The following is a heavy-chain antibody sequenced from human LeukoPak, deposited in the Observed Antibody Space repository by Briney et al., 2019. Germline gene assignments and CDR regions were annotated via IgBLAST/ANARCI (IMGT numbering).Heavy chain of an antibody. CDR3: ARREAGTENPDIVASTYFDY. CDR1: GGSITSSSYY. Sequence: PSETLSLTCTVSGGSITSSSYYWGWIRQPPGKGLEWIGTVYYSGSTYYSPSLRSRVTILLDTSMNQFSLNLTSATAADTAVYYCARREAGTENPDIVASTYFDYWGRGTLVTVSS. D-gene: IGHD5-12*01. CDR2: VYYSGST. V-gene: IGHV4-39*07. J-gene: IGHJ4*02.